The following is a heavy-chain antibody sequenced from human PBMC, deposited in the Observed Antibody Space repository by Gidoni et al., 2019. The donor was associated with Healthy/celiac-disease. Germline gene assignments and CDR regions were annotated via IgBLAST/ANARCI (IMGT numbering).Heavy chain of an antibody. Sequence: QVQLVQSGAEVKKPGASVKVSCKASGYTFTSYGLSWVRQAPGQGLEWMGWISAYNGNTNYAQKLQGRVTMTTDTSTSTAYMELRSLRSDDTAVYYCARVRLGYSSGWYSFGLSYYYGMDVWGQGTTVTVSS. D-gene: IGHD6-13*01. CDR2: ISAYNGNT. CDR1: GYTFTSYG. CDR3: ARVRLGYSSGWYSFGLSYYYGMDV. V-gene: IGHV1-18*04. J-gene: IGHJ6*02.